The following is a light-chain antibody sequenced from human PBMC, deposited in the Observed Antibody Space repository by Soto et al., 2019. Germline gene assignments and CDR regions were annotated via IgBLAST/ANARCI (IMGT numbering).Light chain of an antibody. V-gene: IGKV1-33*01. CDR1: HDISDY. Sequence: DVPMTQSPTSLSASVGDRVTITCQASHDISDYLNWYQYKPGEAPKLLIYDASKLEAGIQSRFRGHGSWTDFTFSISSPLPEDIATYYCQQYDNFPLSFGGATKVDIK. CDR2: DAS. CDR3: QQYDNFPLS. J-gene: IGKJ4*01.